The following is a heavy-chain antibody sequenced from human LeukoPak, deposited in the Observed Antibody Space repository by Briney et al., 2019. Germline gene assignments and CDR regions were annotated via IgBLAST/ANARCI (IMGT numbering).Heavy chain of an antibody. D-gene: IGHD3-22*01. CDR3: ARGYDY. CDR1: GGSIIGSTSY. V-gene: IGHV4-39*01. J-gene: IGHJ4*02. Sequence: PSETLSLTCTVSGGSIIGSTSYWGWIRQPPGKGLDWIGIINYSGSTYYNPSLRGRATISVDTSKNQFSLKLNSVTASDTAVYYCARGYDYWGQGTLVTVSS. CDR2: INYSGST.